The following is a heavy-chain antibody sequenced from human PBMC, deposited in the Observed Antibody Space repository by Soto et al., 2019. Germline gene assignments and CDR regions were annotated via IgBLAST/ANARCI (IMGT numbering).Heavy chain of an antibody. CDR3: ARGCRSSTCPRPYYGMDV. CDR2: IYYSGST. D-gene: IGHD2-2*01. V-gene: IGHV4-30-4*01. J-gene: IGHJ6*02. CDR1: GGSISSVHSY. Sequence: LTCTVSGGSISSVHSYWSWNRQPPGKGLEWMGYIYYSGSTYYNPSLKSRLTISVDTSKNQFSLKLSSVTAADTAVYYCARGCRSSTCPRPYYGMDVWGQGTTVTVPS.